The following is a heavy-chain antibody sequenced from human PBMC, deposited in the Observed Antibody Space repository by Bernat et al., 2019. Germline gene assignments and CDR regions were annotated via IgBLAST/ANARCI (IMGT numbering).Heavy chain of an antibody. D-gene: IGHD3/OR15-3a*01. V-gene: IGHV4-38-2*01. CDR2: IYYSGNT. CDR1: GYSVSSGYY. Sequence: QVQLQESGPGLVKPSETLSLICAVSGYSVSSGYYWGWIRQPPGKGLEWIGSIYYSGNTYYNPSLKSRVTISVDPSKNQFSLKLSSVTDGDTAVYYCAGTWSGYGPVYWGLGTLVTVSS. J-gene: IGHJ4*02. CDR3: AGTWSGYGPVY.